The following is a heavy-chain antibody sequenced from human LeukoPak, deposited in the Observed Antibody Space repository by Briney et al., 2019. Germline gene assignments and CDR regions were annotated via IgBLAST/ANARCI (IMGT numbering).Heavy chain of an antibody. V-gene: IGHV3-33*01. CDR1: GFTFSSHG. CDR2: IWYDGSNK. CDR3: AREGLAAAGRDYYGMDV. Sequence: PGGSLRLSCAASGFTFSSHGMHWVRQAPGKGLEWVAVIWYDGSNKYYADSVKGRLIISRDNSKNTLYLQMNSLRAEDTAVYYCAREGLAAAGRDYYGMDVWGQGTTVAVSS. D-gene: IGHD6-13*01. J-gene: IGHJ6*02.